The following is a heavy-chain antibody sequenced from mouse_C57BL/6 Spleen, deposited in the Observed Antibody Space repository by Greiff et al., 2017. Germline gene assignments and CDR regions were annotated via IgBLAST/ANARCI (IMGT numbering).Heavy chain of an antibody. V-gene: IGHV5-6*01. CDR2: ISSGGSYT. D-gene: IGHD1-1*01. CDR1: GFTFSSYG. J-gene: IGHJ2*01. Sequence: EVMLVESGGDLVKPGGSLKLSCAASGFTFSSYGMSWVRQTPDKRLEWVATISSGGSYTYYPDSGKGRFTNSRDNAKNTLYLQMSSLKAEDTAMYYCARYGSSSDYWGQGTTLTVSS. CDR3: ARYGSSSDY.